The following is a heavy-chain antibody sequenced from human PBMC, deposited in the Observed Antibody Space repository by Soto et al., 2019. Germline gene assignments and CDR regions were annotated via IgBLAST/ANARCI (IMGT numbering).Heavy chain of an antibody. CDR2: TYYRSKWNY. D-gene: IGHD6-6*01. CDR3: VRQPLANLALYGMDV. Sequence: SQTLSLTCAISGDSVSANNAAWNWIRQSPSRGLEWLGRTYYRSKWNYDCAESVKSRLTITPDTSNNQFSLQLNSVTPEDAAVYYCVRQPLANLALYGMDVWGQGTTVTVSS. CDR1: GDSVSANNAA. V-gene: IGHV6-1*01. J-gene: IGHJ6*02.